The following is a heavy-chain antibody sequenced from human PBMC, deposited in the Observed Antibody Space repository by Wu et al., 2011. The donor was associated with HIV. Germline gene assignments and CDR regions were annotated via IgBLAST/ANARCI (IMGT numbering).Heavy chain of an antibody. J-gene: IGHJ4*02. CDR3: ARDFGGDEDS. D-gene: IGHD2-21*01. CDR1: EDTFNSHA. Sequence: QVQLVQSGAEVKKPGSSVTVSCKTSEDTFNSHAISWVRQAPGQGLEWMGGVIPIFGTPNYAQKFQGRVTITADKSTSTAYMELSSLRSEDTAVYYCARDFGGDEDSWGQGNPGHRLL. CDR2: VIPIFGTP. V-gene: IGHV1-69*06.